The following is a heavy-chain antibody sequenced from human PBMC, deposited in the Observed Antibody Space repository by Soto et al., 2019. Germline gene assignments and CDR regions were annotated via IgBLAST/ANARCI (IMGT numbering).Heavy chain of an antibody. Sequence: QVQLVESGGGVVQPGRSLRLSCVASGFTLSRYAMHWVRQAPGKGLEWVAVISYDGTNKYYADSVKGRFTFSSDNSKNMLYLQMNSLKPEDTAASFCAGGGTEEYDFWGRAMDVWGQGPTVTVSS. V-gene: IGHV3-30-3*01. CDR3: AGGGTEEYDFWGRAMDV. CDR1: GFTLSRYA. CDR2: ISYDGTNK. J-gene: IGHJ6*02. D-gene: IGHD3-3*01.